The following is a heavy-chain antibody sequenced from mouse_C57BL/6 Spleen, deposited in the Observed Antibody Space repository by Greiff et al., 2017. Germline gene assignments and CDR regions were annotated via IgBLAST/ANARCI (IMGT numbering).Heavy chain of an antibody. V-gene: IGHV1-59*01. CDR1: GYTFTSYW. J-gene: IGHJ4*01. CDR2: LDPSDSYT. CDR3: ARSGIRDAMDY. D-gene: IGHD1-1*02. Sequence: VQLQQPGAELVRPGTSVKLSCKASGYTFTSYWMHCLKQRPGPGLEWIGVLDPSDSYTIYNQKLMGKATLTVDTSSSTAYMQLSSLTSEDSAVYYCARSGIRDAMDYWGQGTSVTVSS.